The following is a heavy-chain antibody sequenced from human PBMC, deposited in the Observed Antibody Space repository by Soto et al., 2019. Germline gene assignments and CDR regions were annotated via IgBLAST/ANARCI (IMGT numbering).Heavy chain of an antibody. Sequence: SQTLSLTCAISGDSVSSNSAAWKWIRQSPSRGLEWLGRTYYRSKWYNDYAVSVKSRITINPDTSKNQFSLQLNSVTPEDTAVYYCARAPSPSIVVVVAATLAFDIWGQGTMVTVSS. CDR1: GDSVSSNSAA. CDR3: ARAPSPSIVVVVAATLAFDI. V-gene: IGHV6-1*01. J-gene: IGHJ3*02. D-gene: IGHD2-15*01. CDR2: TYYRSKWYN.